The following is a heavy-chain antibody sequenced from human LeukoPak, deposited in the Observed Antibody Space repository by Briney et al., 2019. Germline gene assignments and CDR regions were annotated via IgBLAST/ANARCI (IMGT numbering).Heavy chain of an antibody. CDR2: IYYSGST. CDR3: ARDRLQHFDY. V-gene: IGHV4-31*03. CDR1: GGSISSGGYY. D-gene: IGHD1-1*01. J-gene: IGHJ4*02. Sequence: SETLSLTCTVSGGSISSGGYYWSWIRQHPGKGLERTGYIYYSGSTYYNPSLKSRVTISVDTSKNQFSLKLSSVTAADTAVYYCARDRLQHFDYWGQGTLVTVSS.